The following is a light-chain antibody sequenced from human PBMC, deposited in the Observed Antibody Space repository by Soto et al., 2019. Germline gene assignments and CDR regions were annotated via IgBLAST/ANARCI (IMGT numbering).Light chain of an antibody. CDR1: QSISSW. Sequence: DIQMTQSPSTLSASVGDRVTISFRASQSISSWLAWYQQKPGKAPKLLIYKASSLESGVPSRFSGSGSGTEFTLTISSLQPEDFATYYCLQHNSYPRTFGQGTKVDI. V-gene: IGKV1-5*03. CDR2: KAS. J-gene: IGKJ1*01. CDR3: LQHNSYPRT.